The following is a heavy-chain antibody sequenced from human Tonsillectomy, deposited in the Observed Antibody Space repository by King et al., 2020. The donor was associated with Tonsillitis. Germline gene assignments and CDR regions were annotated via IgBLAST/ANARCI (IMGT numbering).Heavy chain of an antibody. Sequence: QLVQSGAEVKKPGESLRISCKGSGYSFTSYWISWVRQMPGKGLEWVGRIDPRDASTNYSPSFQGHVTISADKSISTAYLQWSSLKASDTAMYYCARYGFVHYGMDVWGQGTTVTVSS. CDR1: GYSFTSYW. CDR2: IDPRDAST. CDR3: ARYGFVHYGMDV. D-gene: IGHD3-10*01. J-gene: IGHJ6*02. V-gene: IGHV5-10-1*03.